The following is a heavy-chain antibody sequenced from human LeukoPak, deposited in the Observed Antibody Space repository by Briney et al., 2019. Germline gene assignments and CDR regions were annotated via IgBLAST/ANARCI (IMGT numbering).Heavy chain of an antibody. D-gene: IGHD2-15*01. V-gene: IGHV3-23*01. Sequence: GGSLRLSCAASGFTFRSYTMSWVRQAPGKGLEWVSTISASGGSTYYADSVKGRFTISRDNSKNTLYLQMNSLRAEDTAVYYCAKRLPGPFDYWGQGALVTVSS. CDR2: ISASGGST. J-gene: IGHJ4*02. CDR1: GFTFRSYT. CDR3: AKRLPGPFDY.